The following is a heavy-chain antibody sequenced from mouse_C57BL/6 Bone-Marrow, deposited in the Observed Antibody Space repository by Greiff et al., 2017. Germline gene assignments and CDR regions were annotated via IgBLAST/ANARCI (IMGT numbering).Heavy chain of an antibody. Sequence: EVNVVESGGGLVKPGGSLKLSCAASGFTFSSYAMSWVRQTPEKRLEWVATISDGGSYTYYPDNVKGRFTISRDNAKNNLYLQMSHLKSDDTAMYYCARGWDYYAMDYWGQGTSVTVSS. CDR1: GFTFSSYA. J-gene: IGHJ4*01. CDR3: ARGWDYYAMDY. V-gene: IGHV5-4*03. CDR2: ISDGGSYT. D-gene: IGHD4-1*01.